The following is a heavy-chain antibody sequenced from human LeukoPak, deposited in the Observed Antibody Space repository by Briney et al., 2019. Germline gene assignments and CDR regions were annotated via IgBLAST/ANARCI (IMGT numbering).Heavy chain of an antibody. D-gene: IGHD5-18*01. J-gene: IGHJ6*02. CDR1: GFTYSSYW. Sequence: GGSLRLSCAASGFTYSSYWMSWVRQAQGKGLEWVANTKQDGSEKYHVDSVKGRFTISRDNATSSLYLQMNSLRDEDTAVYYCAREWGYSPGYYGMDVWGQGTTVTVSS. CDR2: TKQDGSEK. V-gene: IGHV3-7*05. CDR3: AREWGYSPGYYGMDV.